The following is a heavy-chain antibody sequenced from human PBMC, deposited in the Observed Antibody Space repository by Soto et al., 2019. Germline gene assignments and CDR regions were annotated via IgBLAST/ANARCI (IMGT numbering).Heavy chain of an antibody. CDR2: ISYDGSKK. J-gene: IGHJ4*02. V-gene: IGHV3-30-3*02. CDR1: GFTFSRFT. Sequence: QVQLVESGGGVVQPGRSLRLSCAASGFTFSRFTMHWVRQAPGKGLEWVAAISYDGSKKYYADSVKGRFTISRDNSTTTLYLQMHSLRAEDTGVYYCAKTVAAAAPFDCWGQGTQVTVSS. D-gene: IGHD6-13*01. CDR3: AKTVAAAAPFDC.